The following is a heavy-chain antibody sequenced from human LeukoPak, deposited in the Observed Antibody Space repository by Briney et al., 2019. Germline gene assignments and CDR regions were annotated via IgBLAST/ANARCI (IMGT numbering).Heavy chain of an antibody. J-gene: IGHJ4*02. V-gene: IGHV4-61*08. CDR2: IYHSGST. CDR3: ARGNEDIVVVPAAMYYFDY. CDR1: GGSISSGGYS. Sequence: SETLSLTCTVSGGSISSGGYSWSWIRQPPGKGLEWIGYIYHSGSTNYNPSLKSRVTISVDTSKNQFSLKLSSVTAADTAVYYCARGNEDIVVVPAAMYYFDYWGQGTLVTVSS. D-gene: IGHD2-2*01.